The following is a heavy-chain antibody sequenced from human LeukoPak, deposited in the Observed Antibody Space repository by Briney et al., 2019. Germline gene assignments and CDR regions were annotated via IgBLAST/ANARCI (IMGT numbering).Heavy chain of an antibody. D-gene: IGHD3-22*01. CDR3: ARGALHYYDSSGYPNYGMDV. CDR1: GGSISSGGYS. CDR2: IYHSGST. Sequence: SQTLSLTCVVSGGSISSGGYSWSWIRQPPGKGLEWIGYIYHSGSTYYNPSLKSRVTISVDRSKNQFSLKLSSVTAADTAVYYCARGALHYYDSSGYPNYGMDVWGQGTTVTVSS. J-gene: IGHJ6*02. V-gene: IGHV4-30-2*01.